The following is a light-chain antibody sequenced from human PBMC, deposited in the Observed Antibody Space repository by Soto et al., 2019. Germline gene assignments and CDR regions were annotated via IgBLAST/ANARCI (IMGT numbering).Light chain of an antibody. CDR3: QQYDNYPLT. V-gene: IGKV1-5*01. Sequence: DIQMTQSPSPLSASVGDRVTITCRASQSVRSWLAWYQQKPGRAPKFLIYDASSLESGVPSRFSGSGSGTEFTLTISNLQPDDFATYYCQQYDNYPLTFGGGTKVDIK. J-gene: IGKJ4*01. CDR2: DAS. CDR1: QSVRSW.